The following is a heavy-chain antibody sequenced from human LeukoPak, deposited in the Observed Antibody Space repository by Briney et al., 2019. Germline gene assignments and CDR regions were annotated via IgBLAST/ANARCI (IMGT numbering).Heavy chain of an antibody. J-gene: IGHJ5*02. CDR2: IYYSGTT. D-gene: IGHD5-18*01. CDR3: AKGAGGFSYYNWFDP. V-gene: IGHV4-39*07. CDR1: GGSISSSPYY. Sequence: PSETPSLTCTVSGGSISSSPYYWGCIRQPPGNGLEWIGSIYYSGTTHYSPSLESRVTISVDTSKNQFSLKVASVTAADTAIYYCAKGAGGFSYYNWFDPWGQGTLVTVSS.